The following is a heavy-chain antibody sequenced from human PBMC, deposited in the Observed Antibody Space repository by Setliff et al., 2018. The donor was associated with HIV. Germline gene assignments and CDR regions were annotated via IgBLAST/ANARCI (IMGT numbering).Heavy chain of an antibody. CDR1: GGSISSDY. V-gene: IGHV4-59*08. D-gene: IGHD1-26*01. CDR3: ARLRSELGVFDY. J-gene: IGHJ4*02. Sequence: SETLSLTCTVSGGSISSDYWSWIRQPPGKGLEWIGYVYHSGSTNYNPSLKSRVTISVDTSKNQFSMKLRSVAAADTAVYYCARLRSELGVFDYWVQGTLVTVS. CDR2: VYHSGST.